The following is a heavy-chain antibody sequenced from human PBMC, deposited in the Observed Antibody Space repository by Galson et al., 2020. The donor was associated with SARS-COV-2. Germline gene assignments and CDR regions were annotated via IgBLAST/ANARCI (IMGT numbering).Heavy chain of an antibody. CDR3: AGGSSAWYLSAFDF. Sequence: GGSLRLSCAASGFTFCSFAMHWVRQAPGKGLEWVAAISYDGSNKYYPDSVKGRFTISRDNSKNTLYLQMNSLRAEDTAVYYCAGGSSAWYLSAFDFWGQGTMVSVSS. V-gene: IGHV3-30*03. D-gene: IGHD6-19*01. CDR2: ISYDGSNK. J-gene: IGHJ3*01. CDR1: GFTFCSFA.